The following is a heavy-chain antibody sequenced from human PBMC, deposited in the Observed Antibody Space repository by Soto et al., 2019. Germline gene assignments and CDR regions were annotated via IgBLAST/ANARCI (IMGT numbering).Heavy chain of an antibody. Sequence: VQLEDSGGGWVKPGGSLRLSCEASGFTFISAWINWVRQAPGKGLEWVGRVKSKNDGGAIDYGTAVKGRFIISRDDPRNTAYLQMNSLKIEDTGVYYCVGGSPFEFWGQGTLVTVSS. CDR2: VKSKNDGGAI. V-gene: IGHV3-15*05. D-gene: IGHD1-26*01. CDR3: VGGSPFEF. J-gene: IGHJ4*02. CDR1: GFTFISAW.